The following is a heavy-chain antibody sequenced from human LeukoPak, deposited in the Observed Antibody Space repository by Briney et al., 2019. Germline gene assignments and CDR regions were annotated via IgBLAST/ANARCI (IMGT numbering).Heavy chain of an antibody. CDR1: GGSINNGDYY. D-gene: IGHD3-22*01. CDR3: ARPGYDSSGYYYFDY. J-gene: IGHJ4*02. CDR2: IYYSGSA. Sequence: PSETLSLTCTVSGGSINNGDYYWSWIRQPPGKGLEWVGYIYYSGSAYYNPSLKSRVTISIHTSKKQFSLNLSSVTAADTAVYYCARPGYDSSGYYYFDYWGQGTLVTVSS. V-gene: IGHV4-30-4*08.